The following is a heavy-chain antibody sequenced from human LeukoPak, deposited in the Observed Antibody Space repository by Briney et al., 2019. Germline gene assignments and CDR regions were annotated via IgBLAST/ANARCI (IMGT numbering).Heavy chain of an antibody. CDR2: INPNSGGT. J-gene: IGHJ3*02. V-gene: IGHV1-2*02. CDR1: GYTFTGYY. CDR3: ARDRSPDFWSGDYRDAFDI. Sequence: ASVKVSCKASGYTFTGYYMHWVRQAPGQGLEWMGWINPNSGGTNYAQKFQGRVTMTRDTSISTAYMELRSLRSDDTAVYYCARDRSPDFWSGDYRDAFDIWGQGTMVTVSS. D-gene: IGHD3-3*01.